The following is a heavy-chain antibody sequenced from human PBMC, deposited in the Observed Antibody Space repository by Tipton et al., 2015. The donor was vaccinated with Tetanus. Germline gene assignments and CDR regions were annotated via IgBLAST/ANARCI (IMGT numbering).Heavy chain of an antibody. CDR2: ILPIFGTT. J-gene: IGHJ4*01. CDR1: GGTFTSYA. CDR3: ARDYDGSEPYDY. Sequence: QSGAEVKKPGSSVKVSCKASGGTFTSYAFGWVRQAPGQGLEWMGTILPIFGTTNYAQKFQGRVTITADKSTRTVYMELSSLRSGDTAIYYCARDYDGSEPYDYWGQGTLVTVSS. V-gene: IGHV1-69*06. D-gene: IGHD3-10*01.